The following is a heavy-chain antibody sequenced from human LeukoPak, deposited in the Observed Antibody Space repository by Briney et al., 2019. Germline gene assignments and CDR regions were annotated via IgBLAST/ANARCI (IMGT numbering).Heavy chain of an antibody. CDR3: AKEGADSSGYYGTPLHY. CDR2: ISYDGSNK. V-gene: IGHV3-30*18. CDR1: GFTFSSYG. J-gene: IGHJ4*02. D-gene: IGHD3-22*01. Sequence: GGSLRLSCAASGFTFSSYGMHWVRQAPGKGLEWVAVISYDGSNKYYADSVKGRFTISRDNSKNTLYLQMNSLRAEDTAVYYCAKEGADSSGYYGTPLHYWGQGTLVTVSS.